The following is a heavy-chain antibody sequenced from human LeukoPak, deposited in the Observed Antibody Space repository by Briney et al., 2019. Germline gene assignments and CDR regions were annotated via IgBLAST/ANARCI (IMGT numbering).Heavy chain of an antibody. Sequence: SGTLSLTCAVSGGPISSSNWWSWIRPPPGKGLEWIGYISYSGSTNYSPSLKSRVAISVDTSKNQFSLKLSSVTAADTAVYYCARAAGDSPPYYYYMDVWGKGTTVTVSS. CDR2: ISYSGST. CDR3: ARAAGDSPPYYYYMDV. J-gene: IGHJ6*03. V-gene: IGHV4-4*02. D-gene: IGHD3-10*01. CDR1: GGPISSSNW.